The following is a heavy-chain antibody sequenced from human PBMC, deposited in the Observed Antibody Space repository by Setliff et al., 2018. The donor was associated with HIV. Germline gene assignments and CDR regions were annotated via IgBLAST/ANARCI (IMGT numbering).Heavy chain of an antibody. CDR1: GFTFSGSA. D-gene: IGHD3-22*01. CDR2: IRSKPNNYAT. Sequence: PGGSLRLSCAASGFTFSGSAMHWVRQASGKGLEWVGRIRSKPNNYATEYAASVRGRFTISRDNAKKSLYLRMNSLRTEDTAVYYCAKDWESSGYYAPFDYWGQGTLVTVS. J-gene: IGHJ4*02. V-gene: IGHV3-73*01. CDR3: AKDWESSGYYAPFDY.